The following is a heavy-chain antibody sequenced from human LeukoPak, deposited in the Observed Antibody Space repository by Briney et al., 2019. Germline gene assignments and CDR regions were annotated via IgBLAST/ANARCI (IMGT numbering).Heavy chain of an antibody. Sequence: GGSLRLSCAASGFTFSSYAMHWVRQAPGKGLEWVAVISYDGSNKYYADSVKGRFAISRDNSKNTLYLQMNSLRAEHTAVYYCARGSSTGTLSLWFDPWGQGTLVTVSS. V-gene: IGHV3-30*09. CDR3: ARGSSTGTLSLWFDP. CDR2: ISYDGSNK. D-gene: IGHD1-14*01. CDR1: GFTFSSYA. J-gene: IGHJ5*02.